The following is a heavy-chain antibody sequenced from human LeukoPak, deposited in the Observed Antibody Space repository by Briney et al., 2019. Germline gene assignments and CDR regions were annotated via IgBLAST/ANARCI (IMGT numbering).Heavy chain of an antibody. CDR1: GFTFSTYW. J-gene: IGHJ1*01. D-gene: IGHD2-21*02. CDR2: MKGDGSEI. CDR3: ARWASGGDLNIAEYFQH. Sequence: GGSLRLSCAASGFTFSTYWMTWVRQAPGKGLEWVANMKGDGSEIYYVDSVKGRFTIPRDNAKNLLYLQMNSLRAEDTAVYYCARWASGGDLNIAEYFQHWGQGTLVTVSS. V-gene: IGHV3-7*01.